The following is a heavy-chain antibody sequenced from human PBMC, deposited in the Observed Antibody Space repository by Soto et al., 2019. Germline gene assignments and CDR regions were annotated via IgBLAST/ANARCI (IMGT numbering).Heavy chain of an antibody. D-gene: IGHD1-20*01. CDR1: AFTLSRYS. V-gene: IGHV3-48*02. Sequence: GGSLRLSCAGSAFTLSRYSMTWVRQAPGKGLEWISYISSGSGIIYYADSVKGRFTISRDSAKNSLYLQMNSLRDEDTAVYYCASDTFANWNFYYYGMDVWGQGTTVTVS. CDR2: ISSGSGII. J-gene: IGHJ6*02. CDR3: ASDTFANWNFYYYGMDV.